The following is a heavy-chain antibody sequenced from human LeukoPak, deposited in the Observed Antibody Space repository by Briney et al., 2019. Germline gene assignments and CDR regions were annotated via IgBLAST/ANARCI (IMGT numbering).Heavy chain of an antibody. J-gene: IGHJ3*02. Sequence: GRSLRLSCAASGFTFSSYAMHWVRQAPGKGLEWVAVISYDGSNKYYADSVKGRFTISRDNSKNTVYLQMNSLRAEDTALYYCVTKLYVGHTHAFDIWGQGTMVTVSP. D-gene: IGHD3-16*01. V-gene: IGHV3-30-3*01. CDR3: VTKLYVGHTHAFDI. CDR1: GFTFSSYA. CDR2: ISYDGSNK.